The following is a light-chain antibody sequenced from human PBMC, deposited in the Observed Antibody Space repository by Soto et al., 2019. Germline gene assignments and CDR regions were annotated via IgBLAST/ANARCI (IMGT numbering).Light chain of an antibody. CDR1: QGIGNY. V-gene: IGKV1-27*01. CDR3: QEYTGAPYT. J-gene: IGKJ2*01. Sequence: DIQMTQSQSSLSASVGDRVTISCRASQGIGNYLAWYQQKPGKVPELLIYDASTLQLGVPSRFSGSRSGTDFTLTISSLQPEDAATYFCQEYTGAPYTFGQGTKLEIK. CDR2: DAS.